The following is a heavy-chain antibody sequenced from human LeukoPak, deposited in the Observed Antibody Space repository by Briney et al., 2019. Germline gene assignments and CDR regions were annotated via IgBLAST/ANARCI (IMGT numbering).Heavy chain of an antibody. J-gene: IGHJ4*02. CDR2: ISSSSGYT. V-gene: IGHV3-21*01. CDR3: ERERLYSGLASPDLDY. CDR1: GFTFSSYT. D-gene: IGHD2-21*01. Sequence: GGSLRLSCAASGFTFSSYTMGWVRQAPGKGLECVSSISSSSGYTYYAESVKGRFTISRDNAENSLHLQINSLRAEDTALYYFERERLYSGLASPDLDYWGKGTLVPVS.